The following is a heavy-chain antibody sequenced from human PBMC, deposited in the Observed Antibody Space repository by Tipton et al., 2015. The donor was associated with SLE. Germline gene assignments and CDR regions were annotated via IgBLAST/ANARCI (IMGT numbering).Heavy chain of an antibody. CDR1: GFTFSNYA. CDR2: ISYHGSNK. V-gene: IGHV3-30*04. D-gene: IGHD3-3*01. J-gene: IGHJ4*02. Sequence: SLRLSCAASGFTFSNYAIHWVRQAPGKGLEWVAVISYHGSNKYYADSVKGRFTISRDNSKNTLYLQMNSLRAEDTAVYYCATTKIRTYYDFSLDYWGQGTQVTVSS. CDR3: ATTKIRTYYDFSLDY.